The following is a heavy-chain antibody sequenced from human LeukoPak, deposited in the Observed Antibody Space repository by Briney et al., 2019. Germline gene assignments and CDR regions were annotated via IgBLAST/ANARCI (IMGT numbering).Heavy chain of an antibody. D-gene: IGHD3-10*01. Sequence: ASETLSLTCTVSGGSVSRSPYYWGWIRQPPGKGLEWIGNIYYSGSTYYNPSLKSRVTISVDTSKSQFSLKLSSVTAADTAIYYCARGGYYGSGNDFRFDPWGQGTLVTVSS. CDR3: ARGGYYGSGNDFRFDP. J-gene: IGHJ5*02. CDR2: IYYSGST. V-gene: IGHV4-39*07. CDR1: GGSVSRSPYY.